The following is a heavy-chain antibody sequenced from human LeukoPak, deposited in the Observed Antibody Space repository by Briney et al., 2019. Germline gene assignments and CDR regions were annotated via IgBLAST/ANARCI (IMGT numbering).Heavy chain of an antibody. V-gene: IGHV1-46*03. CDR3: ARAPIAAHFQH. CDR2: INPSGGST. CDR1: GYTFTSYY. J-gene: IGHJ1*01. Sequence: ASVKVSCKASGYTFTSYYMHWVRQAPGQGLEWRGIINPSGGSTSYAQKFQGRVTMTRDTSTSTVYMELSRLRAEDTALYYCARAPIAAHFQHWGQGTLVTVSS. D-gene: IGHD6-13*01.